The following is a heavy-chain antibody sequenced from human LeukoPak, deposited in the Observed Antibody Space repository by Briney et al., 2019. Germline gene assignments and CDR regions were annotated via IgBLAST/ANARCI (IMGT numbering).Heavy chain of an antibody. J-gene: IGHJ6*02. V-gene: IGHV3-7*01. CDR3: ARGWELGYYYYGMDV. CDR1: GFTFSSYW. Sequence: GGSLRRSCAASGFTFSSYWMSWVRQAPGKGLEWVANIKQDGSEKYYVDSVKGRFTISRDNAKNSLYLQMNSLRAEDTAVYYCARGWELGYYYYGMDVWGQGTTVTVSS. D-gene: IGHD1-26*01. CDR2: IKQDGSEK.